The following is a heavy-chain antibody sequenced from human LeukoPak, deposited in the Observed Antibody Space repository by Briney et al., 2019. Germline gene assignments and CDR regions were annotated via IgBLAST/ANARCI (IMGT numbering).Heavy chain of an antibody. CDR3: ARTRYFSGETCFSPDLLDT. Sequence: SETLSLTCAVSGYSITSGYHWGWVRQPPGKGLEWIGSMFHAGNTYYNPSLKSRVTMSIDTSMNHFSLNLISVTAADTAVYYCARTRYFSGETCFSPDLLDTWSRGTLVTVSS. CDR2: MFHAGNT. V-gene: IGHV4-38-2*01. D-gene: IGHD2-15*01. CDR1: GYSITSGYH. J-gene: IGHJ5*02.